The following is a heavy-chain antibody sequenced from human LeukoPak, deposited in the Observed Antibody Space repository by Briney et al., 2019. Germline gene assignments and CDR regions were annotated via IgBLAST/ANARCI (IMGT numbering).Heavy chain of an antibody. D-gene: IGHD3-10*01. CDR3: ARDNGWAPGDY. CDR2: ISWNSGSI. V-gene: IGHV3-9*01. J-gene: IGHJ4*02. Sequence: LPGGSLRLSCAASGFTFDDYAMHWVRQAPGKGLEWVSGISWNSGSIGYADSVKGRFTISRDNAKNSLYLQMNSLRAEDTAVYYCARDNGWAPGDYWGQGTLVTVSS. CDR1: GFTFDDYA.